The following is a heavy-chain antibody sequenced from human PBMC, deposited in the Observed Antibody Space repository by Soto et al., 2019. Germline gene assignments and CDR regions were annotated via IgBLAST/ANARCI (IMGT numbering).Heavy chain of an antibody. D-gene: IGHD6-13*01. J-gene: IGHJ4*02. CDR2: TYYRSKWYY. V-gene: IGHV6-1*01. CDR1: GDSVSSNSAT. CDR3: ARDPVTAADYFDY. Sequence: QTLSLTCAISGDSVSSNSATWNLIRQSPSRGLEWLGRTYYRSKWYYDYAVSVKSRITINPDTSKNQFSLQLNSVTPEDTAVYYCARDPVTAADYFDYWGPGTLVTSPQ.